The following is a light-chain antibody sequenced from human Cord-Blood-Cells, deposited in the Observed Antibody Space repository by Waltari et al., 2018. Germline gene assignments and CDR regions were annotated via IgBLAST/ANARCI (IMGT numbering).Light chain of an antibody. CDR3: QQRSNWPPIT. CDR2: DAS. V-gene: IGKV3-11*01. J-gene: IGKJ5*01. CDR1: PSVSSY. Sequence: EIVLTQSPATLPLSPGESAPLSVRASPSVSSYLAWYQQKPGQAPRLLIYDASNRATGIPARFSGSGSGTDFTLTISSLEPEDFAVYYCQQRSNWPPITFGQGTRLEIK.